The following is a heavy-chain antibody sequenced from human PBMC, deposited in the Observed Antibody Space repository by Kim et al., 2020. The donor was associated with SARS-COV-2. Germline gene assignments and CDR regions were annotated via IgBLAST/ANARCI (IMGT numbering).Heavy chain of an antibody. D-gene: IGHD6-13*01. CDR3: AAGYSSSWSFDY. V-gene: IGHV6-1*01. Sequence: DYAVSVKSRLTINPDTSKNQFSLQLNSVTPEDTAVYYCAAGYSSSWSFDYWGQGTLVTVSS. J-gene: IGHJ4*02.